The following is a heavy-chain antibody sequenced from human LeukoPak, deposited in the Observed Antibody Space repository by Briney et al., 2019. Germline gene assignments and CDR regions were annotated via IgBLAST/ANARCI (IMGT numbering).Heavy chain of an antibody. J-gene: IGHJ4*02. D-gene: IGHD2-21*02. CDR2: ISSSSSYI. CDR3: ARVARPAYCGGDCYSGPFFDY. CDR1: GFTFSSYS. V-gene: IGHV3-21*01. Sequence: GGSLRLSCAASGFTFSSYSMNWVRQAPGKGLEWVSSISSSSSYIYYADSVKGRFTISRDNAKNSLYLQMNSLRAEDTAVYYCARVARPAYCGGDCYSGPFFDYWGQGTLVTVSS.